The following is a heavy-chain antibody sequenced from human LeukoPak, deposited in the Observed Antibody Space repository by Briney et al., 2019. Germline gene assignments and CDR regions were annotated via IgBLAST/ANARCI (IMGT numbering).Heavy chain of an antibody. CDR3: AKRYSGSGRNFNPLEN. D-gene: IGHD3-10*01. J-gene: IGHJ4*02. V-gene: IGHV3-23*01. Sequence: GGSLRLSCAASGFTFSIYAMSWIRQAPGKGLEWVSVISDSGGSTYYADSVKGRFTTSRDNSKNTLYLQTNSLRAEDTAVYYCAKRYSGSGRNFNPLENWGQGTLVTVSS. CDR2: ISDSGGST. CDR1: GFTFSIYA.